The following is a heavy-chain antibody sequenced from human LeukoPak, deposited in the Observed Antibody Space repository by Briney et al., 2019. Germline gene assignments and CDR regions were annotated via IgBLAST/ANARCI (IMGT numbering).Heavy chain of an antibody. V-gene: IGHV3-48*04. Sequence: PGGSLRLSCAASGFPFSTYSMNWVRQAPGKGLEWISYISSSGDTIHYVDSVRGRFTISRDNAKNSLYLQMNSLRAEDTAVYYCAVLYGEINLDYWGQGTLVTVSS. D-gene: IGHD4-17*01. CDR3: AVLYGEINLDY. CDR1: GFPFSTYS. CDR2: ISSSGDTI. J-gene: IGHJ4*02.